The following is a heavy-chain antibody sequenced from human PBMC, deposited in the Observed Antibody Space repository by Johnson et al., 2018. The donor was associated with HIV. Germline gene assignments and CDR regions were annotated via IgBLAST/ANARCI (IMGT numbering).Heavy chain of an antibody. D-gene: IGHD2-21*01. V-gene: IGHV3-11*04. J-gene: IGHJ3*02. CDR3: ASVAYCGGEFYSRAHACEI. Sequence: QMQLVESGGGLVKPGGSLRLSCAASGFTFSDYYMSWIRQAPGKGLEWVSYISSSGSIMYYVDSVKGRFTISRDTAKNSLYLQMNSLGAEDTAVYFCASVAYCGGEFYSRAHACEIWGQGTMVTVSS. CDR2: ISSSGSIM. CDR1: GFTFSDYY.